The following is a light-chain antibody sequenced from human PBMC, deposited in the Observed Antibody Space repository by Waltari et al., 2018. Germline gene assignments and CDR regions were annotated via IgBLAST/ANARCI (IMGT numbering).Light chain of an antibody. V-gene: IGLV2-14*01. CDR1: TSDVGGYKF. CDR3: SSYTSSATYV. CDR2: DVN. Sequence: QSALTQPASVSGSPGQSITISCTGTTSDVGGYKFVSWYQPHPGTAPKLMIYDVNKRPSGVSNRCSGSKSGNTASLTISGLQAEDEADYYCSSYTSSATYVFGAGTKVTVL. J-gene: IGLJ1*01.